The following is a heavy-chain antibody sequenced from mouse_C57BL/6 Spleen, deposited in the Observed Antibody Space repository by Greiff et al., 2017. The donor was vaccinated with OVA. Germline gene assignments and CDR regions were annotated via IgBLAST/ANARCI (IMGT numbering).Heavy chain of an antibody. V-gene: IGHV3-6*01. Sequence: EVQLVESGPGLVKPSQSLSLTCSVTGYSITSGYYWNWIRQFPGNKLEWMGYISYDGSNNYNPSLKNRISITRDTSKHQFFLKLNSVTTEDTATYYWAREKVYYGSSFYAMDYWGQGTSVTVSS. CDR1: GYSITSGYY. CDR2: ISYDGSN. D-gene: IGHD1-1*01. J-gene: IGHJ4*01. CDR3: AREKVYYGSSFYAMDY.